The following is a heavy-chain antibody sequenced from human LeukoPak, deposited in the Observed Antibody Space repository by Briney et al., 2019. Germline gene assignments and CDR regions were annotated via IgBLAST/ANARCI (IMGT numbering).Heavy chain of an antibody. D-gene: IGHD6-13*01. CDR1: GGSFSGYY. CDR2: INHSGST. CDR3: ARGSDTAAGLY. V-gene: IGHV4-34*01. Sequence: SETLSLTCAVYGGSFSGYYWSCIRQPPGKRLEWIGEINHSGSTNYNPSLKSRVSISVDSSTNQFSLKVSSVTAADTAVYYCARGSDTAAGLYWGQGTLVTVSS. J-gene: IGHJ4*02.